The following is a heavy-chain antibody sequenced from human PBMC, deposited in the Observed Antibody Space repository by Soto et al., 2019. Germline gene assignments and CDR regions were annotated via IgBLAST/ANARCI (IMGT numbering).Heavy chain of an antibody. J-gene: IGHJ4*02. V-gene: IGHV3-11*01. CDR2: VSDRGRTL. CDR1: AFAFSDYY. CDR3: ARDLVAVSGGVYSSSSGGYFFDF. Sequence: PGWSLRLSCAAAAFAFSDYYMSWIRQAPGKGLEWISYVSDRGRTLYYADSMKGRFTISRDNAKNSLYLQINSLRSEDTAVYYCARDLVAVSGGVYSSSSGGYFFDFWGQGTLGTVSS. D-gene: IGHD6-6*01.